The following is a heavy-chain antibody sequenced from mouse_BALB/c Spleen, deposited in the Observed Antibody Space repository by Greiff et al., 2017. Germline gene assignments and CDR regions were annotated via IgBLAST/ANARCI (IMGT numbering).Heavy chain of an antibody. J-gene: IGHJ1*01. D-gene: IGHD2-1*01. CDR3: ARAGNYPCYWYFDV. V-gene: IGHV2-6-7*01. CDR2: IWGDGST. Sequence: VKLVESGPGLVAPSQSLSITCTVSGFSLTGYGVNWVRQPPGKGLEWLGMIWGDGSTDYNSAPKYRLSNSKDNSKSQVFLKMNRLQTDDTARYYCARAGNYPCYWYFDVWGAGTTVTVSS. CDR1: GFSLTGYG.